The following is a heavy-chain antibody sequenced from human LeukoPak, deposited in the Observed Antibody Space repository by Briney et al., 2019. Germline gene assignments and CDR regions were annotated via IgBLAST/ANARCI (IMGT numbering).Heavy chain of an antibody. CDR3: AKEGPGTRSAFDI. D-gene: IGHD3-10*01. Sequence: GGSLRLSCAASGFTFSSYWMSWVRQAPGKGLEWVANIKQDGSESYYVDSVKGRFTISRDNSKNTLYLQMNSLRPEDTAVYYCAKEGPGTRSAFDIWGQGTMVTVSS. CDR2: IKQDGSES. J-gene: IGHJ3*02. V-gene: IGHV3-7*04. CDR1: GFTFSSYW.